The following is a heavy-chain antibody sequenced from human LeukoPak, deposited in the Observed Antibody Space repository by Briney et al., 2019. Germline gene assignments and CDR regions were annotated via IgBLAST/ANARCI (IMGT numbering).Heavy chain of an antibody. CDR1: GFTFSGSA. CDR2: ISYDGSNK. V-gene: IGHV3-30*04. J-gene: IGHJ3*02. CDR3: ARGGSDAFDI. Sequence: PGGSLKLSCAASGFTFSGSAMHWVRQAPGKGLEWVAVISYDGSNKYYADSVKGRFTISRDSSKNTLYLQMNSLRAEDTAVYYCARGGSDAFDIWGQGTMVTVSS.